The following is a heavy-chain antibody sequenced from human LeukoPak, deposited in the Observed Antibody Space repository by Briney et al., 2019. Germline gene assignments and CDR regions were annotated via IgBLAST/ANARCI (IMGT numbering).Heavy chain of an antibody. D-gene: IGHD2-15*01. CDR2: INHSGST. J-gene: IGHJ4*02. V-gene: IGHV4-34*01. CDR3: ARAGCSGGSCYYYFDY. Sequence: SETLSLTCAVYGGSFSGYYWSWIRQPPGKGLEWIGEINHSGSTNYNPSLKSRVTISVDTSKNQFSLKLSSVTAAGTAVYYCARAGCSGGSCYYYFDYWGQGTLVTVSS. CDR1: GGSFSGYY.